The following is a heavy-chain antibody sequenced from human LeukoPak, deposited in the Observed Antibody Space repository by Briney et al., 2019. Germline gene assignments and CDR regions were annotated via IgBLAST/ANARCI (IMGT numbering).Heavy chain of an antibody. CDR2: ISYDGNKK. D-gene: IGHD3-10*01. CDR3: ARGAQKILSFGEYPSDAFDI. CDR1: GFTFSNFV. Sequence: GGSLRLSCTASGFTFSNFVMHWVRQPPGKGLQWVTEISYDGNKKTYVDSVKGRFTISKDNSKNTLYLQMNSLRDEDTAVYYCARGAQKILSFGEYPSDAFDIWGQGTMVSVSS. J-gene: IGHJ3*02. V-gene: IGHV3-30-3*01.